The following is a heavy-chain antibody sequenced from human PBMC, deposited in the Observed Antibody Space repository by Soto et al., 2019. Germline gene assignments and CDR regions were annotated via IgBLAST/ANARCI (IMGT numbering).Heavy chain of an antibody. CDR2: LYNDERT. J-gene: IGHJ4*02. CDR3: AREPLAHSYFDF. V-gene: IGHV4-4*07. Sequence: PSETLSLTCTVSGDSVSSHCWSWIRQPAGKGLEWLGRLYNDERTNYNPSLKSRVTMSMDTSKNQFSLKLTSVTAADSAVYFCAREPLAHSYFDFWGQGTLVTVSS. CDR1: GDSVSSHC.